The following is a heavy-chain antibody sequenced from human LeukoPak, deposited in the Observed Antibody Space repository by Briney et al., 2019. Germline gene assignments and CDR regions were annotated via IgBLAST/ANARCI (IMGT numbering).Heavy chain of an antibody. CDR3: AKDHYSGYDEGHFDY. Sequence: GGSLRLSCAASGFTFSSYSMNWVRQAPGKGLEWVSYISSSSSTIYYADSVKGRFTISRDNAKNSLYLQMNSLRTEDTALYYCAKDHYSGYDEGHFDYWGQGTLVTVSS. D-gene: IGHD5-12*01. J-gene: IGHJ4*02. CDR1: GFTFSSYS. CDR2: ISSSSSTI. V-gene: IGHV3-48*04.